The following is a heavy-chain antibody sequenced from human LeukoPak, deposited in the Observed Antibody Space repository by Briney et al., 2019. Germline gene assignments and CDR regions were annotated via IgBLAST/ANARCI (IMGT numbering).Heavy chain of an antibody. J-gene: IGHJ3*02. V-gene: IGHV4-59*01. CDR2: IYYIGNT. Sequence: SETLSLTCTASGDSISSYYWSWIRQPPGKGLEWIGYIYYIGNTNYNPSLKSRVTISVDTSKNQFSLKLSSVTAADTAIYYCARDYAFDIWGQGTMVAVSS. CDR1: GDSISSYY. CDR3: ARDYAFDI.